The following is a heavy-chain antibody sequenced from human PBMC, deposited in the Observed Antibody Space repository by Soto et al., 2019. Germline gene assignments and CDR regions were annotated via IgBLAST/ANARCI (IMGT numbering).Heavy chain of an antibody. CDR1: GYTFTSYG. D-gene: IGHD3-3*01. CDR3: ARSITIFGVACSPYYYYMDV. CDR2: ISAYNGNT. J-gene: IGHJ6*03. V-gene: IGHV1-18*01. Sequence: ASVKVSCKASGYTFTSYGISWVRQAPGQGLEWMGWISAYNGNTNYAQKLQGRVTMTTDTSTSTAYMELRSLRSDDTAVYYCARSITIFGVACSPYYYYMDVRGKGTTVTVSS.